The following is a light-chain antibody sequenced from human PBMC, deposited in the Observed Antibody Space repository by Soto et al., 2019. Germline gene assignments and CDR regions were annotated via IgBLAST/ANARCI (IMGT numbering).Light chain of an antibody. CDR2: QNS. J-gene: IGLJ2*01. CDR1: KFGDKY. Sequence: SYELTQPPSVSVSPGQTASITCSGDKFGDKYACWYQQKPGQSPVQVIYQNSKRPSGIPERFSGSNSGNTATLTICGTQAMDEADYYCQAWDSSTVVFGGGTKLTVL. V-gene: IGLV3-1*01. CDR3: QAWDSSTVV.